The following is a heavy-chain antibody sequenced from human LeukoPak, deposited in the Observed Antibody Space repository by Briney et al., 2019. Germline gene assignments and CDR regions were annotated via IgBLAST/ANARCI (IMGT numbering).Heavy chain of an antibody. CDR1: GFTFSSYA. D-gene: IGHD4/OR15-4a*01. CDR2: IALDAYRE. CDR3: ARDFSGASRIDY. V-gene: IGHV3-30-3*01. Sequence: GGSLRLSCAASGFTFSSYAMHWVRQAPGKGLEWVAVIALDAYREYHADSVKSRFTISRDNSKNTLYLQMNSLRAEDTAVYYCARDFSGASRIDYWGQGTLVTVSS. J-gene: IGHJ4*02.